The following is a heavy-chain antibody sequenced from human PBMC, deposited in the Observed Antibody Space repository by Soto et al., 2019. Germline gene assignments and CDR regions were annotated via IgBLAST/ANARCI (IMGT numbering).Heavy chain of an antibody. CDR2: IHSDGSTT. J-gene: IGHJ3*01. CDR1: EGTIIDYG. D-gene: IGHD2-21*02. CDR3: VRGDKGGFDL. V-gene: IGHV3-74*01. Sequence: GSLRLSCAAAEGTIIDYGMHWVRQAPGQGLVWVSHIHSDGSTTTYADSVKGRFTISRDNAKNTLCLQMNSLRAEDTAVYYCVRGDKGGFDLWGQGTTVTVSS.